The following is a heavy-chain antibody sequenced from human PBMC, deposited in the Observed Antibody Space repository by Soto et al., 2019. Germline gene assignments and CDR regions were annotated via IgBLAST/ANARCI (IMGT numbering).Heavy chain of an antibody. J-gene: IGHJ4*02. CDR2: LYSGGST. CDR3: AREPRNRIAGSTTSEDY. Sequence: EVQLVESGGGLVQPGGSLRLSCAASGFTVSSNYMNWVRQAPGKGLECVSVLYSGGSTYYADSVKGRFTISRDSSKNTLYLHMNSLRAEDTAVYYCAREPRNRIAGSTTSEDYWGQGTLVTVSS. D-gene: IGHD1-7*01. V-gene: IGHV3-66*01. CDR1: GFTVSSNY.